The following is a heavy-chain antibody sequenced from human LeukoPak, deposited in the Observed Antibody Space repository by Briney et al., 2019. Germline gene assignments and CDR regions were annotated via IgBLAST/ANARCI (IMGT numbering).Heavy chain of an antibody. Sequence: PSETLSLTCTVSGGSISSSRYYWGWIRQPPGKGLEWMGSIYYSGGTYYNPSRESRVTISVDTSKNQFSLKLSSVTAADTAVYYCARDSLGGWFDPWGQGTLVTVSS. CDR1: GGSISSSRYY. V-gene: IGHV4-39*07. J-gene: IGHJ5*02. CDR3: ARDSLGGWFDP. CDR2: IYYSGGT. D-gene: IGHD2-15*01.